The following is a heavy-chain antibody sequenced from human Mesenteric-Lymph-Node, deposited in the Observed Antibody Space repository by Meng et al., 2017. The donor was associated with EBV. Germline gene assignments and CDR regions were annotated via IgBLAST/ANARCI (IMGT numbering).Heavy chain of an antibody. CDR3: AKNSGLDY. J-gene: IGHJ4*02. V-gene: IGHV3-30-3*02. CDR1: GFSFTTYS. CDR2: IWYDGSNK. Sequence: QVQRVESGGGVVQPGRSLRLSCAASGFSFTTYSMHWVRQAPGKGLEWVAVIWYDGSNKFYADSVKGRFTISRDNSKNMLYLQMNSLRAEDTAIYYCAKNSGLDYWGQGTLVTVSS.